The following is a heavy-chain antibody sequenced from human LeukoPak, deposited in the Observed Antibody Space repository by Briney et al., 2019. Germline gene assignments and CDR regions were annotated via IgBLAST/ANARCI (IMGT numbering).Heavy chain of an antibody. CDR1: GYTFTSYG. V-gene: IGHV1-18*04. CDR3: VRDLGVDTTMIFFDY. Sequence: GASVKVSCKASGYTFTSYGISWVRQAPGQGLEWRGWISAYNGNTNYAQKLQGRVTMTQDTSTSTAYMELRSLRSDDTAVYYCVRDLGVDTTMIFFDYWGQGTLVTVSS. CDR2: ISAYNGNT. J-gene: IGHJ4*02. D-gene: IGHD5-18*01.